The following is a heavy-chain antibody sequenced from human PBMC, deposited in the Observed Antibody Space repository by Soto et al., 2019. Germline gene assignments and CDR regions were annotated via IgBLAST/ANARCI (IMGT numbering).Heavy chain of an antibody. CDR1: GFSFSNYG. J-gene: IGHJ4*02. CDR3: ARGPGNFYYFDY. Sequence: GGSLRLSCAASGFSFSNYGMHWVRQAPGKGLEWVAVIWYDGSNKYFADSVKGRFSIPRDSSKNTLFLQMNSLRFEDTAVYYCARGPGNFYYFDYWDQGILVTVSS. D-gene: IGHD1-7*01. CDR2: IWYDGSNK. V-gene: IGHV3-33*01.